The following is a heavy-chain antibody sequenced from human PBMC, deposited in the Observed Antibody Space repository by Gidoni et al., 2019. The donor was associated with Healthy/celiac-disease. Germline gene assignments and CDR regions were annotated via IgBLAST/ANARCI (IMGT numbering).Heavy chain of an antibody. Sequence: EVQLVESGGGLVQPGGSLRLSCAASGFTFSSYALSWVRQAPGKGRGWVSAISGSGGSTYYADSVKGRFTISRDNSKNTLYLQMNSLRAEDTAVYYCAKEISGQIYYYGSGSRGADYWGQGTLVTVSS. CDR3: AKEISGQIYYYGSGSRGADY. D-gene: IGHD3-10*01. J-gene: IGHJ4*02. V-gene: IGHV3-23*04. CDR1: GFTFSSYA. CDR2: ISGSGGST.